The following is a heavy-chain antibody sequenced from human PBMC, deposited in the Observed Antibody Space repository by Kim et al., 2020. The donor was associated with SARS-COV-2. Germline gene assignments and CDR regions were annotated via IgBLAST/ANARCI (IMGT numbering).Heavy chain of an antibody. CDR2: ISGDGGST. CDR1: GFTFDDYA. J-gene: IGHJ6*02. CDR3: AKDMVHGYSYQTRYYYYYGMDV. Sequence: GGSLRLSCAASGFTFDDYAMHWVRQAPGKGLEWVSLISGDGGSTYYADSVKGRFTISRDNSKNSLYLQMNSLRTEDTALYYCAKDMVHGYSYQTRYYYYYGMDVWGQGTTVTVSS. V-gene: IGHV3-43*02. D-gene: IGHD5-18*01.